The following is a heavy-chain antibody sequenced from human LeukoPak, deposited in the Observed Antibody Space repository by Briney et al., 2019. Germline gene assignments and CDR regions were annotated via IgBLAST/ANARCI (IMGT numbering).Heavy chain of an antibody. D-gene: IGHD1-26*01. V-gene: IGHV4-39*07. Sequence: SETLSLTCTVSGGSLSSSSYYWGWIRQPPGKGLEWIGSIYYSGSTYYNPSLKSRVTISVDTSKNQFSLKLSSVTAADTAVYYCARDRWINVGAPIDYWGQGTLVTVSS. J-gene: IGHJ4*02. CDR3: ARDRWINVGAPIDY. CDR1: GGSLSSSSYY. CDR2: IYYSGST.